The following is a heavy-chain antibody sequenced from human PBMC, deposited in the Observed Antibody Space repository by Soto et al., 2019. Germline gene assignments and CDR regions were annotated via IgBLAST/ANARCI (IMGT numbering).Heavy chain of an antibody. J-gene: IGHJ4*02. CDR2: INPSGGST. V-gene: IGHV1-46*03. Sequence: ASVKVSCKASGYTFPSYYMHWVRQAPGQGLERMGIINPSGGSTSYAQKFQGRVTMTRDTSTSTVYMELSSLGSEDTAVYYCATGNESILWWWGAYYWGQGTLVTVSS. D-gene: IGHD2-21*01. CDR1: GYTFPSYY. CDR3: ATGNESILWWWGAYY.